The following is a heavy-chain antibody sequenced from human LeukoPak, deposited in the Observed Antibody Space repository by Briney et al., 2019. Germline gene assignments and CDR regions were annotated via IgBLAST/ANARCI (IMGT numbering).Heavy chain of an antibody. CDR2: VHNVGSP. CDR1: GVSTTNGIYY. CDR3: ARHAEYNSGWHFYLDH. Sequence: SETLSLTCTVSGVSTTNGIYYWAWIRQSPGKGLEWIGSVHNVGSPYYNLSLRSRVTMSIDTSKNQFSLRLNSVTAADTAVYYCARHAEYNSGWHFYLDHWGQGILVTVSS. J-gene: IGHJ4*02. V-gene: IGHV4-39*01. D-gene: IGHD6-19*01.